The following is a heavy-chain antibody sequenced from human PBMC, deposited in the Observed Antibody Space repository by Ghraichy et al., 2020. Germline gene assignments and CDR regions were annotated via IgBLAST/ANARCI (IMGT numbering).Heavy chain of an antibody. CDR2: ISHSRST. CDR3: ASARYCSGGSCYSPPPFDY. J-gene: IGHJ4*02. Sequence: GSLRLSCAVYGGSFSVYYWSWIRQPPGKGLEWIGEISHSRSTKYNPSLKSRVTISVDTSKNHFSLNLTSLTAADTAIYYCASARYCSGGSCYSPPPFDYWGQGTLVTVSS. CDR1: GGSFSVYY. V-gene: IGHV4-34*01. D-gene: IGHD2-15*01.